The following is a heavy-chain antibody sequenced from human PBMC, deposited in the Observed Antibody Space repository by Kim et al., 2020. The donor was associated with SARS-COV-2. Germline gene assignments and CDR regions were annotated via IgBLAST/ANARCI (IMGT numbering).Heavy chain of an antibody. V-gene: IGHV1-3*01. D-gene: IGHD4-17*01. J-gene: IGHJ4*02. CDR3: AREDDDYGDYTFDY. Sequence: SQKFQGRVTITRDTSASTAYMELSSLRSEDTAVYYCAREDDDYGDYTFDYWGQGTLVTVSS.